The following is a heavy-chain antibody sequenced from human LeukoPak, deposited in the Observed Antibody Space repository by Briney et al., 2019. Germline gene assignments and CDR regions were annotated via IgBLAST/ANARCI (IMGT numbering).Heavy chain of an antibody. CDR3: ARRFSSRSDGNGYYYGHDAFDV. Sequence: SETLSLTCSVSGDSISSSYWSWLRLPPAQGRELRCNIYNSANTNYNPSLQSRVTMSVDTSKRQFSLQLTSLSAADTAVYYCARRFSSRSDGNGYYYGHDAFDVWGQGTLVTVSS. D-gene: IGHD3-22*01. CDR1: GDSISSSY. CDR2: IYNSANT. J-gene: IGHJ3*01. V-gene: IGHV4-59*08.